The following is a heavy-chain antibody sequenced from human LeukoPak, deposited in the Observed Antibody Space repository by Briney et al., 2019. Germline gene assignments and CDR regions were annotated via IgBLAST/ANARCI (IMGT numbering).Heavy chain of an antibody. V-gene: IGHV4-59*01. CDR1: GDSTRTYY. D-gene: IGHD4-11*01. Sequence: PSETLSLTCTVSGDSTRTYYWSWVRQPPGKGLEWIGSINYSGSTSYNPSLKSRVTISVDTSKNQFSLKLSSVTAADTAVYHCARALKIGRLGYFYYYLDVWGKGTTVTVSS. CDR3: ARALKIGRLGYFYYYLDV. J-gene: IGHJ6*03. CDR2: INYSGST.